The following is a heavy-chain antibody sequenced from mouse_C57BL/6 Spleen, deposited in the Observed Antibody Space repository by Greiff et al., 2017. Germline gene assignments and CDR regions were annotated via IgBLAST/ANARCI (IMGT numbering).Heavy chain of an antibody. CDR1: GYSITSGYY. D-gene: IGHD1-1*01. Sequence: EVQLVESGPGLVKPSQSLSLTCSVTGYSITSGYYWNWIRQFPGNKLEWMGYISYDGSNNYNPSLKNRISITRDTSKNQFFLKLNSVTTEDTATYYCAIITTVVNYWGQGTSVTVSS. J-gene: IGHJ4*01. CDR3: AIITTVVNY. V-gene: IGHV3-6*01. CDR2: ISYDGSN.